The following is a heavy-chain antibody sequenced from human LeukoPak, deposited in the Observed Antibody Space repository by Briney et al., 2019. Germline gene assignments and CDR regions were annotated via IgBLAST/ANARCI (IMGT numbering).Heavy chain of an antibody. CDR2: INYDGGEK. D-gene: IGHD6-13*01. CDR1: GFTFSSYW. J-gene: IGHJ4*02. CDR3: ARYSSSWHY. V-gene: IGHV3-7*01. Sequence: PGGSLRLSCAASGFTFSSYWMSWVRQAPGKGLEWVANINYDGGEKYYVGSVKGRFTISRDNAKNSLYLQMNSLRAEDTAVYYCARYSSSWHYWGQGTLVTVFS.